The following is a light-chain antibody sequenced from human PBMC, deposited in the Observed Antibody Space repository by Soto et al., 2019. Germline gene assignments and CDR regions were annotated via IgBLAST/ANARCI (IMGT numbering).Light chain of an antibody. CDR3: QQSFSSPWT. V-gene: IGKV1-39*01. J-gene: IGKJ1*01. Sequence: DIKMTQSQSSLSESVGDRVTFTCRASQNIRTYLNWYQQKPGKVPDLLIYSASGLRSGVPSRFSGSGSGTDFTLTISSLQPEDFATYFCQQSFSSPWTFGQGTKV. CDR1: QNIRTY. CDR2: SAS.